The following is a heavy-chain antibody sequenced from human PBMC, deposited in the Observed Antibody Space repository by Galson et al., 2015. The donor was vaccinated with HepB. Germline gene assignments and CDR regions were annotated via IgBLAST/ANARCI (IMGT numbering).Heavy chain of an antibody. CDR3: AVRSGLFDY. Sequence: SLRLSCAASGFTFSSYWMHWVRQAPGKGLVWVSRINNDGSSTNYADSVKSRFTISRDNAKNTLYLQMNSLRAEDTAVYYCAVRSGLFDYWGQGTLVTVSS. D-gene: IGHD2-15*01. V-gene: IGHV3-74*01. CDR2: INNDGSST. J-gene: IGHJ4*02. CDR1: GFTFSSYW.